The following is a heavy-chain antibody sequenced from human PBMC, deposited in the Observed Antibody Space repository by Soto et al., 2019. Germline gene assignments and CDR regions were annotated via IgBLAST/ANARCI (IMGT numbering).Heavy chain of an antibody. CDR2: IIPIFGTA. CDR3: AREMATIRGAYYYYGMDV. Sequence: QVQLVQSGAEVKKPGSSVKVSCKASGGTFSSYAISWVRQAPGQGLEWMGGIIPIFGTANYAQKFQGRVTITADESTSTAYMELSSLRSEDTAVYYWAREMATIRGAYYYYGMDVWGQGTTVTVSS. V-gene: IGHV1-69*01. J-gene: IGHJ6*02. CDR1: GGTFSSYA. D-gene: IGHD5-12*01.